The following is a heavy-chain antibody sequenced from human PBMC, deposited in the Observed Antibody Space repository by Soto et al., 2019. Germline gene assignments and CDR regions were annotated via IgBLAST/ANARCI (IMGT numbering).Heavy chain of an antibody. Sequence: GSLRLSCAASGFTFSSYWMHWVRQAPGKGLVWVSRINGDGSTTNYADFVKGRFTISRDNAKNTLYLQMNSLRAEDTAVYYCASIGIHYYYRSGSYDYWGQGA. CDR3: ASIGIHYYYRSGSYDY. D-gene: IGHD3-10*01. V-gene: IGHV3-74*01. CDR2: INGDGSTT. CDR1: GFTFSSYW. J-gene: IGHJ4*02.